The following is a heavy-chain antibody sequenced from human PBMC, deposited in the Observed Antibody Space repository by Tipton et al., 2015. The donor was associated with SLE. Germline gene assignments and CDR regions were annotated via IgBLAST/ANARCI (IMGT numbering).Heavy chain of an antibody. CDR3: ARVQSGDYGDYFDQ. CDR1: GGSMSNSF. V-gene: IGHV4-59*01. D-gene: IGHD4-17*01. CDR2: IHYSGST. Sequence: TLSLTCTVSGGSMSNSFWSWIRQPPGKGLEWIGSIHYSGSTNYNPSLRSRVTMSIDTSKNQFSLRVNSVTAADTAVYYCARVQSGDYGDYFDQWGQGTLVTVSS. J-gene: IGHJ4*02.